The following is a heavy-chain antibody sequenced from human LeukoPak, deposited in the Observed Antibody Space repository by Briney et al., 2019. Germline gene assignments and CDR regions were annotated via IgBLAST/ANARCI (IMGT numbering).Heavy chain of an antibody. CDR3: ARDRLLWFGELDS. J-gene: IGHJ5*01. Sequence: SETLSLTCTVSGGSISSYYWSWIRQPPGKGLEWIGYIYYSGSTYYNPSLKSRVTISVDTSKNQISLKLNSVTAADTAVYYCARDRLLWFGELDSWGQGTLVIVSS. D-gene: IGHD3-10*01. V-gene: IGHV4-59*12. CDR2: IYYSGST. CDR1: GGSISSYY.